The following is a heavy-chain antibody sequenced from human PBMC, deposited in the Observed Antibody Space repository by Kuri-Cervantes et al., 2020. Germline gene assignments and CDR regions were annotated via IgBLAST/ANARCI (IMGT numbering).Heavy chain of an antibody. CDR1: GGSISSSSYY. CDR2: IYYSGST. CDR3: ARQRGSPSFDY. D-gene: IGHD6-13*01. J-gene: IGHJ4*02. Sequence: SETLSLTCTVSGGSISSSSYYWGWIRQPPGKGLEWIGGIYYSGSTYYNPSLKSRVTISVDTSKNQFSLKLSSVTAADTAVYYCARQRGSPSFDYWGQGTLVTVSS. V-gene: IGHV4-39*01.